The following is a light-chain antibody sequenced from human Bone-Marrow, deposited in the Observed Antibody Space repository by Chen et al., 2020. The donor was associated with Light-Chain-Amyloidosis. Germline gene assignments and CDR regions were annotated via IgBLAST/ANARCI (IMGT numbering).Light chain of an antibody. CDR3: QQYNNWPPLT. J-gene: IGKJ4*01. CDR1: QYVSSN. V-gene: IGKV3-15*01. CDR2: GAS. Sequence: EIVMTQSPATLSVSQGERATLSCRASQYVSSNLAWYQQKPGQAPRLLIYGASSRATGIPSRFSGSGSGTEFTLTISSLQSEDFAVYYCQQYNNWPPLTFGGGTKVEI.